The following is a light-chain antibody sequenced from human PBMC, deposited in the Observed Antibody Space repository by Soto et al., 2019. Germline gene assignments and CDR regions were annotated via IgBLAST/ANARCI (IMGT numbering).Light chain of an antibody. CDR1: SSDVGVYNY. CDR3: CSYVGSYSYV. J-gene: IGLJ1*01. V-gene: IGLV2-11*01. Sequence: QSALTQPRSVYGSPGQSVTISCTGTSSDVGVYNYVSWFQQHPGKAPKLMIYDVNTRPSGVPDRFSGSKSGNTASLTISGLQAEDEGDYYCCSYVGSYSYVFGSGTKLTVL. CDR2: DVN.